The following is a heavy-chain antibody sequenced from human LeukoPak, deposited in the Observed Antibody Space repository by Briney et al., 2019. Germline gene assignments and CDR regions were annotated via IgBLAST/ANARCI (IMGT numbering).Heavy chain of an antibody. V-gene: IGHV6-1*01. CDR1: GDIVSSNSAA. CDR2: TYQRSKWYN. Sequence: SQTLSLTCAISGDIVSSNSAAWNWIRQSPSRGLEWLGRTYQRSKWYNNYAMSMRGRITINPDTSKNHFSLQLNSVTPEDTAVYYCVASLYDSRGYFYFDHWGQGTLVTVSS. CDR3: VASLYDSRGYFYFDH. J-gene: IGHJ4*02. D-gene: IGHD3-22*01.